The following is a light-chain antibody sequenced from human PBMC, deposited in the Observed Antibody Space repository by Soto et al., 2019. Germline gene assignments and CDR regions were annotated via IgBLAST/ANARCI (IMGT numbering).Light chain of an antibody. CDR2: GAS. Sequence: EIVMTQSPATLSVSPGERATLSSRASQSVSSNLAWYQQKPGQAPRLLIYGASTRATGIPARFSGSGSGTDFTLTISSLEPEDFAVYYCQQRSNWPPWTFGQGTKVDNK. V-gene: IGKV3-15*01. CDR3: QQRSNWPPWT. CDR1: QSVSSN. J-gene: IGKJ1*01.